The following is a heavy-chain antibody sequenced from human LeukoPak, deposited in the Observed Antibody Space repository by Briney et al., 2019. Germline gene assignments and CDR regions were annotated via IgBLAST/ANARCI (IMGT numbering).Heavy chain of an antibody. V-gene: IGHV1-69*06. D-gene: IGHD3-10*01. Sequence: ASVKVSCKASGGTFSSYAISWVRQAPGQGLEWMGGIIPIFGTANYAQKFQGRVTITADKSTSTAYMELSSLRSEDTAVYYCASPRYYGSGNGHDAFDIWGQGTMVTVSS. CDR1: GGTFSSYA. CDR3: ASPRYYGSGNGHDAFDI. CDR2: IIPIFGTA. J-gene: IGHJ3*02.